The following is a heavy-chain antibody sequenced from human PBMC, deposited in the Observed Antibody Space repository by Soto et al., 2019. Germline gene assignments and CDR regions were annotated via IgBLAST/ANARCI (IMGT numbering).Heavy chain of an antibody. J-gene: IGHJ3*02. Sequence: SETLSLTCTVSGCSLSSSHHYWGWIRQPPGKGLEWIGTIHYRGSTYYNPSLQSRVTISVDTSKNQFSLKLSSVTAADTAVYYCAGHGGSGNDLWAAFDIWGQGTMVTVSS. CDR3: AGHGGSGNDLWAAFDI. CDR1: GCSLSSSHHY. D-gene: IGHD5-12*01. V-gene: IGHV4-39*01. CDR2: IHYRGST.